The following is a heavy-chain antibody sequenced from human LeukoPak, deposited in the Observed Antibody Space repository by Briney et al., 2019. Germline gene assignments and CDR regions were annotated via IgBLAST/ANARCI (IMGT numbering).Heavy chain of an antibody. CDR1: GFTFSSYA. CDR2: ISGRGVST. D-gene: IGHD5-24*01. Sequence: GGSLRLSCAASGFTFSSYAMNWVREAPGKGRGWVSVISGRGVSTYYADSVKGRFTISRDDSKNTLYLQMHRLRDEDTAVYYCAKDRRDGFLGDAFDIWGQGTMVTVSS. CDR3: AKDRRDGFLGDAFDI. J-gene: IGHJ3*02. V-gene: IGHV3-23*01.